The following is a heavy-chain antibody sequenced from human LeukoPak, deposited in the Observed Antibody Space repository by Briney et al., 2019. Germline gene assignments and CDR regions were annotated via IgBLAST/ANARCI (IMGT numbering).Heavy chain of an antibody. J-gene: IGHJ5*02. V-gene: IGHV4-39*01. CDR3: ARHLYDYDSSGYYRNWFDP. CDR2: IYYSGST. Sequence: SETLSLTCTVSGGSISSSSYYWGWIRQPPGKGLEWIGSIYYSGSTYYNPSLESRVTISVDTSKNQFSLKLSSVTAADTAVYYCARHLYDYDSSGYYRNWFDPWGQGTLVTVSS. CDR1: GGSISSSSYY. D-gene: IGHD3-22*01.